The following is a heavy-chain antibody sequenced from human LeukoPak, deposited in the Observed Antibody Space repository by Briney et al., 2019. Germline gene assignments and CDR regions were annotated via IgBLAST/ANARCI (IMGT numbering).Heavy chain of an antibody. D-gene: IGHD3-10*01. Sequence: ASVKVSCKASGYTFTSYGISWVRQAPGQGLEWMGWINANDGNTDYPQKLQGRVTMTTDTSTSTAYMELRSLRSDDTAVYYCARESHVTREDYWGQGTLVTVSS. CDR3: ARESHVTREDY. CDR2: INANDGNT. J-gene: IGHJ4*02. CDR1: GYTFTSYG. V-gene: IGHV1-18*01.